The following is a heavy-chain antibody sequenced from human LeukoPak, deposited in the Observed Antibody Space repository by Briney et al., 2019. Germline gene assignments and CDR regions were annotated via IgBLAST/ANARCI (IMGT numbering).Heavy chain of an antibody. D-gene: IGHD1-26*01. J-gene: IGHJ4*02. CDR3: VRHGHRGSGSY. CDR2: LNTDWSGT. Sequence: GGSLRLSCAASGFAFSDYWMHWVRQAPGKGLVWVSRLNTDWSGTHYADSVRGRFTISKDNAKNTLYLQMKSLRGEDTGVYYCVRHGHRGSGSYWGKGTLVRVSS. V-gene: IGHV3-74*01. CDR1: GFAFSDYW.